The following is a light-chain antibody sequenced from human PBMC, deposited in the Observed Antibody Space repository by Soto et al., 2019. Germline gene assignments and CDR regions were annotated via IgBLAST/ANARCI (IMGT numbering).Light chain of an antibody. J-gene: IGKJ2*01. Sequence: EIVMTQSPATLSVSPGERATLSWRASQSFSSNLAWYQQKPGQAPRLLIYGASTRATGIPARFSGSGSGTEFTLTISSLQSEDFAVYYCQQYNNCPPYPFAQGTKV. CDR3: QQYNNCPPYP. CDR2: GAS. CDR1: QSFSSN. V-gene: IGKV3-15*01.